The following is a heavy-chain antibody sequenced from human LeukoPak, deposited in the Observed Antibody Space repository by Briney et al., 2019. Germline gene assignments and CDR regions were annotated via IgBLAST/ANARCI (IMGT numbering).Heavy chain of an antibody. CDR3: ARGGYYDSSAYRVLDY. Sequence: GASVKVSCKASGYTFTGYCMHWVRRAPGQGLEWMGWINPNSGGTNSAQKFQGRVTMTRDTSISTAHMELSRLRSDDTAVYYCARGGYYDSSAYRVLDYWGQGTLVTVSS. V-gene: IGHV1-2*02. CDR1: GYTFTGYC. J-gene: IGHJ4*02. CDR2: INPNSGGT. D-gene: IGHD3-22*01.